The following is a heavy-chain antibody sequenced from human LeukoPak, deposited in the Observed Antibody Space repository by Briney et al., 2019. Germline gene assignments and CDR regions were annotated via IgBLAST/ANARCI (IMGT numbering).Heavy chain of an antibody. D-gene: IGHD6-6*01. V-gene: IGHV3-53*04. CDR2: IYSGGST. CDR1: GFSVSSDY. CDR3: VRATSSLAFDI. J-gene: IGHJ3*02. Sequence: GGSLSLSCAASGFSVSSDYINWFRQAPGKGLEWDSVIYSGGSTYYADSVEGRFTISRHTSKNTVYLYMNNLRPEDTAVYYCVRATSSLAFDIWGQGTKVTVSS.